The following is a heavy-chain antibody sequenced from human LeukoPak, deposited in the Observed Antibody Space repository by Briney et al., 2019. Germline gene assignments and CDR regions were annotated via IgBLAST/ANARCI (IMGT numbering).Heavy chain of an antibody. CDR3: ARDHLYYDISGPRFDY. V-gene: IGHV3-7*01. J-gene: IGHJ4*02. Sequence: GGSLRLSCAASGFTFSSYYMSWVRQAPGKGLEWVANIKEDGSEKYYVDSVKGRFTISRDNAKNSLYLQMNSLRAEDTAVYYCARDHLYYDISGPRFDYWGQGTRVTVSS. CDR2: IKEDGSEK. D-gene: IGHD3-9*01. CDR1: GFTFSSYY.